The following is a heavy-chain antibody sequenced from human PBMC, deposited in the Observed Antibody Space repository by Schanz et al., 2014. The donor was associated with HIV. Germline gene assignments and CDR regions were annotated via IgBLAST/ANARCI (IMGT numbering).Heavy chain of an antibody. J-gene: IGHJ6*02. D-gene: IGHD3-3*01. CDR1: GFTFSTHW. CDR2: IKQDGSEK. CDR3: IGDAFGSKDV. V-gene: IGHV3-7*01. Sequence: EEQLVESGGGLVQPGGSLRLSCAASGFTFSTHWMSWVRQAPGKGLEWVANIKQDGSEKYYVDSVKGRFTISRDNPKTSLSLQMNSLRADDTAVYHCIGDAFGSKDVWGQGTTVTVSS.